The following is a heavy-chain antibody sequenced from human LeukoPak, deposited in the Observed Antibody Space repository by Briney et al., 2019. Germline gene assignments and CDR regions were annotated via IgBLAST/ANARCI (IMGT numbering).Heavy chain of an antibody. CDR1: GGSISSGSYY. CDR3: ARYTIVATITGSYSSMDV. Sequence: KPSETLSLTCTVSGGSISSGSYYWSWIRQPPGKGLEWSGYIYYSGSTNHNPSRKSRITISVYTSKNPFSLTLSSVTAADTAVYYCARYTIVATITGSYSSMDVWGKGTTVTISS. D-gene: IGHD5-12*01. CDR2: IYYSGST. J-gene: IGHJ6*03. V-gene: IGHV4-61*01.